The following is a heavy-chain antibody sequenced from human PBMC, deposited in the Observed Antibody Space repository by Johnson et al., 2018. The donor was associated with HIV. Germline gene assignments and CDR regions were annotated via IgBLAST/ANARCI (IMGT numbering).Heavy chain of an antibody. D-gene: IGHD1-26*01. Sequence: EVQLVESGGGLVQPGGSLRLSCAASGFTVSSNYMNWVRQAPGKGLEWVSVIYSGGSTYYADSVKGRFTISRDNSKNTVYLQMNSLRAGDTAVYYCARSRWGSTLGALDSWGQGTMVTVSS. J-gene: IGHJ3*02. CDR3: ARSRWGSTLGALDS. V-gene: IGHV3-66*01. CDR1: GFTVSSNY. CDR2: IYSGGST.